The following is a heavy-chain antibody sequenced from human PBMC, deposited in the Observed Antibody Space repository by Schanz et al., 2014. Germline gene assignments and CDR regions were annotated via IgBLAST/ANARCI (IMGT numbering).Heavy chain of an antibody. D-gene: IGHD6-19*01. Sequence: QVQLVQSGGEVKKPGASATVSCKASGYTFNNHGISWVRQAPGQGLEWMGWISVYHGHTTYAQKFQGRVTMTTDTSTSTAYMELSSLRSEDTAVYYCARGLGDERWLDLNEAFDIWGQGTMVTVSS. CDR1: GYTFNNHG. J-gene: IGHJ3*02. V-gene: IGHV1-18*01. CDR2: ISVYHGHT. CDR3: ARGLGDERWLDLNEAFDI.